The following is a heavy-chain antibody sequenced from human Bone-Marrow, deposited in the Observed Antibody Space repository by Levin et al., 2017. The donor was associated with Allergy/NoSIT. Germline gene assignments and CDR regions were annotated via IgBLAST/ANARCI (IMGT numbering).Heavy chain of an antibody. V-gene: IGHV4-39*01. CDR1: GASINRDTSY. CDR2: IFSSGNP. CDR3: ARHASWFDP. J-gene: IGHJ5*02. Sequence: SETLSLTCTVSGASINRDTSYWGWVRQSPEKGLEWIGSIFSSGNPYYNPALRGRVTISIDASRNQFSLNLTSVTAADTALYYCARHASWFDPWGQGTLVTVSS.